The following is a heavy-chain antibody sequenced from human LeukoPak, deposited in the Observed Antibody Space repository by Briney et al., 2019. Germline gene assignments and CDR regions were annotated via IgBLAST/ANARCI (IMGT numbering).Heavy chain of an antibody. V-gene: IGHV4-59*01. CDR3: ARDGNGDYFDY. CDR1: GGSISSYY. J-gene: IGHJ4*02. Sequence: SETLSLTCTVSGGSISSYYWSWIRQPPGKGLGWIGYIDYRGRTTYNPSLKSRVIISVDTSGNQLSLRLTSLTPADTAVYYCARDGNGDYFDYWGQGIQVTVSS. CDR2: IDYRGRT.